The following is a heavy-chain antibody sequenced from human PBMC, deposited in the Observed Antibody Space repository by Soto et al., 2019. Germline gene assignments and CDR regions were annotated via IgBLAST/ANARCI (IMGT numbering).Heavy chain of an antibody. CDR2: ISAYNGNT. CDR3: ARSYSSGYYPYYYYGMDV. J-gene: IGHJ6*02. Sequence: GASVKVSCKASGYTFTSYGISWVRQAPGQGLEWMGWISAYNGNTNYAQKLQGRVTMTTDTSTSTAYMELRSLRSDDTAVYYCARSYSSGYYPYYYYGMDVWGQGTTVTVSS. CDR1: GYTFTSYG. V-gene: IGHV1-18*01. D-gene: IGHD3-22*01.